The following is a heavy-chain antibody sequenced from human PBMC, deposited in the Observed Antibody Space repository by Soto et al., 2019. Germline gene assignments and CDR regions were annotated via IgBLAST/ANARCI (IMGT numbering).Heavy chain of an antibody. Sequence: TSETLSLTCAVSGGSISSGGYSWSWIRQPPGKGLEWIGYIYHSGSTYYNPSLKSRVTISVDRSKYQFSLKLSSVTAADTAVYYCARVVPQYCSGGSCLFDYWGQGTLVTVSS. CDR3: ARVVPQYCSGGSCLFDY. CDR1: GGSISSGGYS. D-gene: IGHD2-15*01. J-gene: IGHJ4*02. CDR2: IYHSGST. V-gene: IGHV4-30-2*01.